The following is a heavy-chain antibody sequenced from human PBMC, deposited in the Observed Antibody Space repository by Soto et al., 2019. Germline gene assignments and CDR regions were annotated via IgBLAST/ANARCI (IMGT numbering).Heavy chain of an antibody. Sequence: QVQLVQSGAEVKKPGASVKVSCKASGYTFTSYAMHWVRQAPGQRLEWMGWINAGNGNTKYSQKFQGRVTITRDTSASTAYMGLSSLRSEDTAVYYCARGAYYDFWSGGGAGGGMDVWGQGTTVTVSS. V-gene: IGHV1-3*01. D-gene: IGHD3-3*01. J-gene: IGHJ6*02. CDR3: ARGAYYDFWSGGGAGGGMDV. CDR2: INAGNGNT. CDR1: GYTFTSYA.